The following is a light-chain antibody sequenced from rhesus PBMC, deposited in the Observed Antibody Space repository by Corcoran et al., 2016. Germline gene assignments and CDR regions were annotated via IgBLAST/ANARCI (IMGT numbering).Light chain of an antibody. CDR2: DVS. Sequence: EIVMTQSPATLSLSPGERATLSCRASQTVSSNLAWYQQTPGQAPSLLIYDVSRRATGIPDRFSGSGSGTDFTVTISSLEPEDFSVYYCQQYSDWPLTFGGGTKVEI. CDR3: QQYSDWPLT. J-gene: IGKJ4*01. V-gene: IGKV3-42*03. CDR1: QTVSSN.